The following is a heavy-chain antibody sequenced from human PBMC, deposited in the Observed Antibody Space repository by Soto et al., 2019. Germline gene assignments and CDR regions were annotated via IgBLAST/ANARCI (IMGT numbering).Heavy chain of an antibody. CDR3: ARVLPPYDDILTGYWFDP. J-gene: IGHJ5*02. CDR2: IKQDGSEK. Sequence: EVQLVESGGGLVQPGGSLRLSCAASGFTFSRYWMAWVRQAPGKGLEWVANIKQDGSEKFYVDSLKGRFTISRDNPKNSLFLDMNSLRAEDTAVYYCARVLPPYDDILTGYWFDPWGQGTLVTVSS. V-gene: IGHV3-7*01. CDR1: GFTFSRYW. D-gene: IGHD3-9*01.